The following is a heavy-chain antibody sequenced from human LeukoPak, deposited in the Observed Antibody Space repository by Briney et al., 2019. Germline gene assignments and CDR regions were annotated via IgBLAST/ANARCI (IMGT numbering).Heavy chain of an antibody. CDR2: INWDGGST. V-gene: IGHV3-20*04. Sequence: GGSLRLSCAASVFTFDDYGLTWVCQAPGKGLEWVSNINWDGGSTGYSDSVKGRFTISRDNAKNSLYLQMNSLRAEDTALYYCARDSPLGYCSGGSCFFDCWGQGTLVTVSS. CDR3: ARDSPLGYCSGGSCFFDC. CDR1: VFTFDDYG. D-gene: IGHD2-15*01. J-gene: IGHJ4*02.